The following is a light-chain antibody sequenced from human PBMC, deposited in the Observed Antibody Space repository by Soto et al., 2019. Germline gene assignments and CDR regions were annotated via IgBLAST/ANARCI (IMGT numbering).Light chain of an antibody. CDR3: ETWDSHTQV. Sequence: QAVVTQSASASASLGSSVKLTCTLSSGHSSFLIAWHQQQPGKAPRYLMRLEGSGNYNKGSGVPDRFSGSSSGADRYLTISNLQYEDEADYHCETWDSHTQVFGGGTKLTVL. CDR2: LEGSGNY. V-gene: IGLV4-60*02. J-gene: IGLJ3*02. CDR1: SGHSSFL.